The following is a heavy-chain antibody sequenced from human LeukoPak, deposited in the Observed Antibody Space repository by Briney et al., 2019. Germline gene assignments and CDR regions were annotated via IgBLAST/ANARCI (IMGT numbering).Heavy chain of an antibody. CDR1: GFTFNSYG. V-gene: IGHV3-21*01. D-gene: IGHD6-19*01. CDR3: ARVNEAVAGTDY. J-gene: IGHJ4*02. CDR2: ISSSSSYI. Sequence: GRSLRLSCAASGFTFNSYGMHWVRQAPGKGLEWVSAISSSSSYIYYADSVKDRFTISRDNAKNSLYLQMNSLRAEDTAVYYCARVNEAVAGTDYWGQGTLVTVSS.